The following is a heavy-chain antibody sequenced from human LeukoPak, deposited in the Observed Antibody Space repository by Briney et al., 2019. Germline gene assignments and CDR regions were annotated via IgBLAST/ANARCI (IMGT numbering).Heavy chain of an antibody. Sequence: GGSLRLSCAASGFSFRSYEMNWVRQAPGKGLEWSSYISSSAGTQHYADSVKGRFTISRDNAKNSLYLQMNSLGAEDTAVYYCAGGGDYWGRGTLVTVSS. CDR3: AGGGDY. J-gene: IGHJ4*02. V-gene: IGHV3-48*03. CDR1: GFSFRSYE. CDR2: ISSSAGTQ.